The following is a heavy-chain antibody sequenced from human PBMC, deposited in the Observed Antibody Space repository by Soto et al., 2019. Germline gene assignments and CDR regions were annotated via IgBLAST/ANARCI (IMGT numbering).Heavy chain of an antibody. CDR1: GGSFSGYY. CDR3: ARAPPPGRPRNWFDP. Sequence: QVQLQQWGAGLLKPSETLSLTCAVYGGSFSGYYWSWIRQPPGKGLEWIGEINHSGSTNYNPSLKNRVTISVDTSKNQFSLKLSSVTAADTAVYYCARAPPPGRPRNWFDPWGQGTLVTVSS. V-gene: IGHV4-34*01. D-gene: IGHD6-6*01. CDR2: INHSGST. J-gene: IGHJ5*02.